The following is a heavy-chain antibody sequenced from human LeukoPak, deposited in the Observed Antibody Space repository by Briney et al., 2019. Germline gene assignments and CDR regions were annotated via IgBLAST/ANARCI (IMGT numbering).Heavy chain of an antibody. CDR2: ISSNGGST. CDR1: GFTFSSYA. J-gene: IGHJ6*03. D-gene: IGHD3-10*01. V-gene: IGHV3-64*01. CDR3: AREGRFRGYYCYYMDV. Sequence: GGSLRLSCAASGFTFSSYAMHWVRQAPGKGLEYVSAISSNGGSTYYANSVKGRFTISRDNSKNTLYLQMGSLRAEDMAVYYWAREGRFRGYYCYYMDVWRKGTTVTVSS.